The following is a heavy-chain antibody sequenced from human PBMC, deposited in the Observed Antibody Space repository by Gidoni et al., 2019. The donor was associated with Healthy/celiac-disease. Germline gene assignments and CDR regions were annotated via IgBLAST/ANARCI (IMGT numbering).Heavy chain of an antibody. CDR3: AKKPPTEWGGSGSQPNWFDP. Sequence: EVQLLESGGGLVQPGGSLRLSCAASGFTFSSYAMSWVRQAPGKGLGWVSAISGSGGRTYYADSVKGRFTISRDNSKNTLYLQMNSLRAEDTAVYYCAKKPPTEWGGSGSQPNWFDPWGQGTLVTVSS. D-gene: IGHD3-10*01. V-gene: IGHV3-23*01. CDR2: ISGSGGRT. J-gene: IGHJ5*02. CDR1: GFTFSSYA.